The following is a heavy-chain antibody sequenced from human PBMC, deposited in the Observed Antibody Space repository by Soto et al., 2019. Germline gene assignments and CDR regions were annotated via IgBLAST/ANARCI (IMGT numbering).Heavy chain of an antibody. Sequence: GGCLRLSCAASGVTVSSNEMSGVRQAPGKGLEWVSVIYSGGSTYYADSVKGRFTVSRDNFKDTLYLQMNSLRVDDTAVYYCARSRFGDPDYWGQGTLVTVSS. CDR3: ARSRFGDPDY. CDR1: GVTVSSNE. CDR2: IYSGGST. J-gene: IGHJ4*02. D-gene: IGHD3-10*01. V-gene: IGHV3-53*01.